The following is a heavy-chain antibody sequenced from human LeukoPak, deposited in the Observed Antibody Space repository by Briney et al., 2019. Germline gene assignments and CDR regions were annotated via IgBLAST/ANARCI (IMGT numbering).Heavy chain of an antibody. Sequence: GGSLRLSCAASGFTFSSYGMHWVRQAPGKGLEWVAFIRYDGSNKYYADSVKGRFTISRDNSKNTLYLQMNSLRAEDTAVYYCAKEPRRWRYFDWLLSFYFDYWGQGTLVTVSS. V-gene: IGHV3-30*02. CDR3: AKEPRRWRYFDWLLSFYFDY. CDR1: GFTFSSYG. J-gene: IGHJ4*02. CDR2: IRYDGSNK. D-gene: IGHD3-9*01.